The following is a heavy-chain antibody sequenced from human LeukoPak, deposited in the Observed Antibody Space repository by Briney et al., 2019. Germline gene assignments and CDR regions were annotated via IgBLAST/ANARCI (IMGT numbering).Heavy chain of an antibody. Sequence: GGSLRLSCADSGFTFSNYWMHWVRQAPGKGLVWVSRINSDGISTTYADSVKGRFTISRDNAKNTLYLQMNSLRAEDTAVYYCARVPSSSSWFDYWGQGTLVTVSS. D-gene: IGHD6-13*01. V-gene: IGHV3-74*01. CDR3: ARVPSSSSWFDY. J-gene: IGHJ4*02. CDR1: GFTFSNYW. CDR2: INSDGIST.